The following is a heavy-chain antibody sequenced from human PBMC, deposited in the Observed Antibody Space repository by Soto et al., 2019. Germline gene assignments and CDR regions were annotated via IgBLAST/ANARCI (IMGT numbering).Heavy chain of an antibody. CDR1: GGSISSGDYC. J-gene: IGHJ5*02. D-gene: IGHD3-10*01. V-gene: IGHV4-30-4*01. CDR2: IYYSGST. Sequence: SETLSLTCTVSGGSISSGDYCWSWIRQPPGKGLEWIGYIYYSGSTYYNPSLKSRVTISVDTSKNQFSLKLSSVTAADTAVYYCARDLGVWFGESNWLHPWGQGTMVTVSS. CDR3: ARDLGVWFGESNWLHP.